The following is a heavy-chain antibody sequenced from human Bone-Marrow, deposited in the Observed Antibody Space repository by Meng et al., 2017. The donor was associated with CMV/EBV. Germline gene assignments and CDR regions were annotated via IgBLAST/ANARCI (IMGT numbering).Heavy chain of an antibody. D-gene: IGHD2-2*02. CDR2: INPNSGGT. Sequence: ASVKVSCKASGYTFTGYYMHWVRQAPGQGLEWMGWINPNSGGTNYAQKFQGRVTMTRDTSISTAYMELSRLRSDDTAVYYCARETGYCSSTSCYIPYFQHWGQGTLVT. CDR3: ARETGYCSSTSCYIPYFQH. CDR1: GYTFTGYY. V-gene: IGHV1-2*02. J-gene: IGHJ1*01.